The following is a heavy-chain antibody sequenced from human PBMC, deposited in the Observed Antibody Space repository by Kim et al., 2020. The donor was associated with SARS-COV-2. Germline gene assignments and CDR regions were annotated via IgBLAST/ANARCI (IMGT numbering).Heavy chain of an antibody. J-gene: IGHJ4*02. D-gene: IGHD2-15*01. V-gene: IGHV1-46*01. CDR2: INPSGGST. CDR1: GYTFTSYY. CDR3: ARGKRTAMLRYCSGGSCVQLDY. Sequence: ASVKVSCKASGYTFTSYYMHWVRQAPGQGLEWMGIINPSGGSTSYAQKFQGRVTMTRDTATSTVYMELSSLRSEDTTVYYCARGKRTAMLRYCSGGSCVQLDYWGQGTLVTVSS.